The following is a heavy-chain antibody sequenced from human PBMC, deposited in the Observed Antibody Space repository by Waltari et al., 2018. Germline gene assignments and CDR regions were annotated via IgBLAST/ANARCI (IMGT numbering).Heavy chain of an antibody. D-gene: IGHD3-10*01. V-gene: IGHV4-39*07. CDR3: ARESGRDYYLDY. J-gene: IGHJ4*02. Sequence: QLQLQESGPGLVKPSETLSLTCTVSGGSISSSVYYWGWIRQSPGQGLEWIGILHYIGSTHYNPSLRSRVTISVDTSKNHFSLELSSVTAADTAVYYCARESGRDYYLDYWGQGTLVTVSS. CDR1: GGSISSSVYY. CDR2: LHYIGST.